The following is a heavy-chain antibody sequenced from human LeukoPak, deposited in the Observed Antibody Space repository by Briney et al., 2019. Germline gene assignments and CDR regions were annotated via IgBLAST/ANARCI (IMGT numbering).Heavy chain of an antibody. CDR1: GYSFPSYW. D-gene: IGHD3-22*01. V-gene: IGHV5-10-1*01. Sequence: GDSLKISCKGSGYSFPSYWTTWVRQMPGKGLEWMGRIAPSDSHTNYSPSFEGHVTISVDKSISTAYLQWSSLKASDTAMYYCARQPPGVYDTTQNWFDPWGQGTLVTVSS. CDR2: IAPSDSHT. J-gene: IGHJ5*02. CDR3: ARQPPGVYDTTQNWFDP.